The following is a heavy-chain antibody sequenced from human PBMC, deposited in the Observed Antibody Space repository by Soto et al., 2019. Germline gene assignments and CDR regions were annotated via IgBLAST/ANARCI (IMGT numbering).Heavy chain of an antibody. CDR3: AKEYVWFGELFPGYFDY. D-gene: IGHD3-10*01. J-gene: IGHJ4*02. Sequence: QVQLVESGGGVVQPGRSLRLSCAASGFTFSSYGMHWVRQAPGKGLEWVAVISYDGSNKYYADSVKGRFTISRDNSKNTLYLQMNSLRAEDTAVYYCAKEYVWFGELFPGYFDYWGQGTLVTVSS. V-gene: IGHV3-30*18. CDR2: ISYDGSNK. CDR1: GFTFSSYG.